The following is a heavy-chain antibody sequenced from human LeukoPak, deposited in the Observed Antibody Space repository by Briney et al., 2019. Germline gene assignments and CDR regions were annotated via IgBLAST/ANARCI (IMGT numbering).Heavy chain of an antibody. CDR2: ISSSGTSI. CDR1: GFTFSSYE. CDR3: ARDPVSSDYYYGRPYYFDY. V-gene: IGHV3-48*03. Sequence: GGSLRLSCGASGFTFSSYEMIWVRQTPGKGLEWVSYISSSGTSIQYADSVKGRFTISRDNAKNSLYLQMNSLRVEDTAVYYCARDPVSSDYYYGRPYYFDYWGQGTLVIVSS. J-gene: IGHJ4*02. D-gene: IGHD3-22*01.